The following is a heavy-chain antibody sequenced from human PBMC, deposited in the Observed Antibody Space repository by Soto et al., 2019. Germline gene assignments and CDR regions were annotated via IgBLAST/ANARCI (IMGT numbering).Heavy chain of an antibody. D-gene: IGHD4-17*01. CDR2: ISSSSSYI. Sequence: GGSLRLSCAASGFTFSSYSMNWVRQAPGKGLEWVSSISSSSSYIYYADSVKGRFTISRDNAKNSLYLQMNSLRAEDTAVYYCARDNFYGDYGYYFDYWGQGTLVTVSS. CDR3: ARDNFYGDYGYYFDY. J-gene: IGHJ4*02. V-gene: IGHV3-21*01. CDR1: GFTFSSYS.